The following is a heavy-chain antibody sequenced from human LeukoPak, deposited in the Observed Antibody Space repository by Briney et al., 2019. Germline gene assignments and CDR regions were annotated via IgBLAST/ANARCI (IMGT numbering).Heavy chain of an antibody. D-gene: IGHD1-26*01. J-gene: IGHJ4*02. CDR2: IHHIIGST. Sequence: PGASLRLSCAASGFSFSNYAMAWVRQAPGKGLEWVSTIHHIIGSTYYADSVKGRFTLSRDNSKNTLYLQMNSLRAEDTAVYYCATHQVRGSYSKFDYWGQGTQVTVSS. V-gene: IGHV3-23*01. CDR3: ATHQVRGSYSKFDY. CDR1: GFSFSNYA.